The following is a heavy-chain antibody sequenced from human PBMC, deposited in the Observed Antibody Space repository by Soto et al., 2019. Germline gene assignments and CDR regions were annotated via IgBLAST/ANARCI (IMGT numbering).Heavy chain of an antibody. J-gene: IGHJ6*03. D-gene: IGHD2-21*01. V-gene: IGHV3-7*01. CDR3: ARESEIGYYYYYYMDV. CDR1: GFTFSSYW. Sequence: GGSLRLSCAASGFTFSSYWMSWVRQAPGKGLEWVANIKQDGSEKYYVDSVKGRFTISRDNAKNSLYLQMNSLRAEDTAVYYCARESEIGYYYYYYMDVWGKGTTVTVSS. CDR2: IKQDGSEK.